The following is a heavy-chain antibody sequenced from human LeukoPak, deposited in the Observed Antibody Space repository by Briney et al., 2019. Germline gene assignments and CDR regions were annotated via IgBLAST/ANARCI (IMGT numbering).Heavy chain of an antibody. CDR3: AEPNYGDLHFDY. D-gene: IGHD4-17*01. J-gene: IGHJ4*02. CDR2: ISWNSGSI. V-gene: IGHV3-9*01. CDR1: GFTFSSYA. Sequence: GGSLRLSCAASGFTFSSYAMSWVRQPPGKGLEWVSGISWNSGSIRYADSVKGRFTISRDNAKNSLYLQMNSLRAEDTALYYCAEPNYGDLHFDYWGQGTLVTVSS.